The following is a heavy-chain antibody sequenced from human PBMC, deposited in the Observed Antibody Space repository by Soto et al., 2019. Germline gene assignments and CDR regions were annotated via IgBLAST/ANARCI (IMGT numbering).Heavy chain of an antibody. CDR1: GYSFTSYA. CDR3: AREGERISIFGVGKYWFDP. V-gene: IGHV1-3*01. J-gene: IGHJ5*02. CDR2: INAGKGNT. Sequence: QVQLVQSGAEVKKPGASVKVSCKASGYSFTSYALHWVRLAPGQRLEWMGWINAGKGNTKYSQNLEGRVTITRDTSASTDYMELSGLRSEDTAVYYCAREGERISIFGVGKYWFDPWGQGTLVTVSS. D-gene: IGHD3-3*01.